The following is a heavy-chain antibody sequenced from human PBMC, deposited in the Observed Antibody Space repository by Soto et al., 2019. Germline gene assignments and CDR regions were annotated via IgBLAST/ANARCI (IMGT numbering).Heavy chain of an antibody. CDR1: GGTFSNSA. V-gene: IGHV1-69*01. CDR3: ATTAEAPDTAMLKGLAH. D-gene: IGHD5-18*01. Sequence: QVQLVQSGTEVKKPGSSVKVSCKASGGTFSNSAIIWVRQAPGQGLEWMGGILPIFGTPNYAQKFQGRLTISADEFSSTAYMELNILRSEDTAVYYCATTAEAPDTAMLKGLAHWGQGSLVTVSS. J-gene: IGHJ4*02. CDR2: ILPIFGTP.